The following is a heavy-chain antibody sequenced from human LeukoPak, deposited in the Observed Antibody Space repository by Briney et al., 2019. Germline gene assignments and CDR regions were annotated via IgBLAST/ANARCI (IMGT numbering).Heavy chain of an antibody. Sequence: SETLSLPCTVSGGPISIYYWRWIRQPAGKGVECLGRIYSSGSTIFNPSLKSRVTMSVDTSKNQFSLRLSSVTAADTAVYYCARASSGTYYTFDNWGQGTLVTASS. CDR1: GGPISIYY. V-gene: IGHV4-4*07. D-gene: IGHD3-10*01. CDR2: IYSSGST. CDR3: ARASSGTYYTFDN. J-gene: IGHJ4*02.